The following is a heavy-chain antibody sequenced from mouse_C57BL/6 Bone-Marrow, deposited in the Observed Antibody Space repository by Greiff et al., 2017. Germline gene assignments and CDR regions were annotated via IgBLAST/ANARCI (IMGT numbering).Heavy chain of an antibody. J-gene: IGHJ1*03. CDR3: ARDYGSSYWYFDV. CDR2: IYPRAGST. D-gene: IGHD1-1*01. V-gene: IGHV1-85*01. Sequence: VQLQESGPELVKPGASVKLSCKASGYTFTSYDINWVQQRPGQGLEWIGWIYPRAGSTKYNEKFKGKATLTVDTSSSTAYMELHSLTSEDSAVYFCARDYGSSYWYFDVWGTGTTVTVSS. CDR1: GYTFTSYD.